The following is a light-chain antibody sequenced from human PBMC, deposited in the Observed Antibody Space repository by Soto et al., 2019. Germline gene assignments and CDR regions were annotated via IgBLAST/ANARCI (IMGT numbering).Light chain of an antibody. CDR2: GAS. Sequence: EIVMTQSPATLSVSPGERATLSCRASQSVSSNLAWYQQQPGQAPRLLIYGASTRATGIPARFSGSGSGTEFTLTISSLQSEYFAVYYCQHYNNWPRTFGQGTKVEIK. CDR3: QHYNNWPRT. J-gene: IGKJ1*01. CDR1: QSVSSN. V-gene: IGKV3-15*01.